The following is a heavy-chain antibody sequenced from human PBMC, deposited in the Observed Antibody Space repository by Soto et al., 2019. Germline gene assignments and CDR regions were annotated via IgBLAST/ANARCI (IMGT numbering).Heavy chain of an antibody. J-gene: IGHJ4*02. CDR3: AGDSPHDSSVAGDY. Sequence: EVQLVESGGGLVQPGGSLRLSCAASGFTFSTHWMHWVRQAPGKGLVWVSRINGDGSETTYADSVKGRLTSSRDNAKNTLYLQVNNLRVEETAVYYWAGDSPHDSSVAGDYWGQGALVTVSS. CDR1: GFTFSTHW. CDR2: INGDGSET. D-gene: IGHD3-22*01. V-gene: IGHV3-74*01.